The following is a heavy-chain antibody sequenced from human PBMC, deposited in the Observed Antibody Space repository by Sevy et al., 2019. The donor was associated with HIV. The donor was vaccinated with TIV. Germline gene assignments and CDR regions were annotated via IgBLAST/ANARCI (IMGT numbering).Heavy chain of an antibody. D-gene: IGHD3-10*01. J-gene: IGHJ4*02. Sequence: ASVKVSCKASGYTFTSYAMHWVRQAPGQRLEWMGWINAGNGNTKYSQKFQGRVTITRDTSASTAYMELSSLRSEDTAVYYCARVSPRKLSITMVQGPMAGPDYWGQGTLVTVSS. CDR3: ARVSPRKLSITMVQGPMAGPDY. CDR2: INAGNGNT. CDR1: GYTFTSYA. V-gene: IGHV1-3*01.